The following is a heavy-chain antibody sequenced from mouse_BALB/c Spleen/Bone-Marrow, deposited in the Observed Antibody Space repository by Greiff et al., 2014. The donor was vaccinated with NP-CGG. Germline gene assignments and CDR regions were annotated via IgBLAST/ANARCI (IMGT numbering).Heavy chain of an antibody. CDR2: IYPGSDST. V-gene: IGHV1S22*01. CDR1: GYTFTSYW. J-gene: IGHJ3*01. CDR3: TRGGVYYDYDGAWFAY. D-gene: IGHD2-4*01. Sequence: GSELVRPGASVKLSCKASGYTFTSYWMHWVKQRPGQGLEWIGNIYPGSDSTNYDEKFKSKATLTVDTSSSTAYMRLSSLTSEDSAVYYCTRGGVYYDYDGAWFAYWGQGTLVTVSA.